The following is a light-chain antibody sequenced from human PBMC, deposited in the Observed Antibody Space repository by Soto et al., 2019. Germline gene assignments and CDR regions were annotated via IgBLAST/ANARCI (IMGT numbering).Light chain of an antibody. CDR3: QQYNSYPWT. Sequence: DIQMTQSPSTLSASVGDRVTITCRASESISTRLAWYQQRPGKAPNLLIYMASSLESGVPSRFSGSGPGTEFTLTISSLQPDDFATYYCQQYNSYPWTFGQGTKVDIK. V-gene: IGKV1-5*03. CDR2: MAS. CDR1: ESISTR. J-gene: IGKJ1*01.